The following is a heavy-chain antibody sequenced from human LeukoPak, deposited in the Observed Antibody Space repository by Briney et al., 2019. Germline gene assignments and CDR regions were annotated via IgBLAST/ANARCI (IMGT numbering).Heavy chain of an antibody. CDR2: ISYDGSNK. Sequence: GGSLRLSCAASGFTFSSYAMHWVRQAPGKGLEWVAVISYDGSNKYYADSVKGRFTISRDNSKNTLYLQMNSLRAEDTAVYYCARDLLPSLNREYQLLFGGYFDYWGQGTLVTVSS. D-gene: IGHD2-2*01. J-gene: IGHJ4*02. V-gene: IGHV3-30*04. CDR1: GFTFSSYA. CDR3: ARDLLPSLNREYQLLFGGYFDY.